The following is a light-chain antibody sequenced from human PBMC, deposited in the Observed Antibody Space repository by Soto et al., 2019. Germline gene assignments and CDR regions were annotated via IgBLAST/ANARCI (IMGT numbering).Light chain of an antibody. CDR1: RSDIGIFNY. CDR3: SSYSSNTLGV. V-gene: IGLV2-14*01. CDR2: EVT. J-gene: IGLJ3*02. Sequence: QSVLTQPASVSGSPGQSITISCSGTRSDIGIFNYVSWYQQHPGKAPKPIIYEVTNRPSGVSDRFSGSKSGNTASLNISGLQADDEADYYCSSYSSNTLGVFGGGTKLTVL.